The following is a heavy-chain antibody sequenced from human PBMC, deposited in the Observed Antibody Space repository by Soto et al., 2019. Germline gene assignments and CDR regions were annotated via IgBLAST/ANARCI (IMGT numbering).Heavy chain of an antibody. CDR1: GGTFISYA. CDR2: IIPIFGTA. D-gene: IGHD6-13*01. J-gene: IGHJ4*01. V-gene: IGHV1-69*01. CDR3: AILAQYSSSWSN. Sequence: QVQLVQAGAEVKKPGSSVKVSCKASGGTFISYAISWLRQAPGQGLEWMGGIIPIFGTANYAQKFQGRVTITADESTSTAYLERSSLRSEDTAVYYCAILAQYSSSWSNWGQGTLVTVSS.